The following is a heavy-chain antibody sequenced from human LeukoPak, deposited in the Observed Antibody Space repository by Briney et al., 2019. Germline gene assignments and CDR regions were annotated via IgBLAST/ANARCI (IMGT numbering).Heavy chain of an antibody. J-gene: IGHJ4*02. V-gene: IGHV3-7*01. CDR2: TKPDGSAE. Sequence: GGSLRLSCAASGFSFRNYWMGWVRQAPGKGLEWVANTKPDGSAEYYADSVRGRFTASRDNANNLLYLQMNRLRAEDTAVYYCARDGGLHTNFDYWGEGTLLTVSS. CDR3: ARDGGLHTNFDY. CDR1: GFSFRNYW. D-gene: IGHD2-15*01.